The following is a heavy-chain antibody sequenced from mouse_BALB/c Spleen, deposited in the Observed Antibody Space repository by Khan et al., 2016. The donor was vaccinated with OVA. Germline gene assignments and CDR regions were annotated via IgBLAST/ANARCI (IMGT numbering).Heavy chain of an antibody. Sequence: EVKLLESGPDLVKPSQSLSLTCTVTGYSITSDYAWNWIRQFPGNQLEWMGFISYSGNTNYNPSLKSRISITRDTSKNQFFLQLNSVTTEDTATYYCARVDGGDFDYWGQGTTLTVSS. V-gene: IGHV3-2*02. D-gene: IGHD2-3*01. CDR2: ISYSGNT. J-gene: IGHJ2*01. CDR1: GYSITSDYA. CDR3: ARVDGGDFDY.